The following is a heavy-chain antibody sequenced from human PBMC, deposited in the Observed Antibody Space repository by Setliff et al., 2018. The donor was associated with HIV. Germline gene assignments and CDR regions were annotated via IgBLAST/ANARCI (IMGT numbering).Heavy chain of an antibody. CDR3: ARAEGDAYNSLHDFDS. CDR2: VYSTGSI. CDR1: GGSFSGYY. D-gene: IGHD1-1*01. Sequence: KPSETLSLTCAVYGGSFSGYYWSWIRQPPGKGLEWIGFVYSTGSINYSPSFRGRLTISLDTSENQFSLHLTSVTAADTAVYYCARAEGDAYNSLHDFDSWGPGALVTVSS. J-gene: IGHJ4*02. V-gene: IGHV4-59*01.